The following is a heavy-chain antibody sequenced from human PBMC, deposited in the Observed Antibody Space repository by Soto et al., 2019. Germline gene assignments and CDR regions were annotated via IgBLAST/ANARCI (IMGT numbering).Heavy chain of an antibody. D-gene: IGHD1-7*01. Sequence: GGSLRLSCAASGFTFSSYGMHWVRQAPGKGLEWVAVIWYDGSNKYYADSVKGRFTISRDNSKNTLYLQMNSLRAEDTAVYYCARDSGYNWNFQTDYWGQGTLVTVSS. J-gene: IGHJ4*02. CDR3: ARDSGYNWNFQTDY. V-gene: IGHV3-33*01. CDR2: IWYDGSNK. CDR1: GFTFSSYG.